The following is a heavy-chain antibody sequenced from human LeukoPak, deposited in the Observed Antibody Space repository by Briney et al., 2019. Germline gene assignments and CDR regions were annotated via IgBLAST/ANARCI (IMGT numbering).Heavy chain of an antibody. Sequence: GGSLSLSCAASGFTFSSYSMNWVRQAPGKGLEWVSSISSSSSYIYYADSVKGRFTISKDNAKNSLYLQMNSLRAENTAGYYWARHYERPTDYWGQGTLVTVSS. D-gene: IGHD3-22*01. CDR3: ARHYERPTDY. CDR2: ISSSSSYI. V-gene: IGHV3-21*01. CDR1: GFTFSSYS. J-gene: IGHJ4*02.